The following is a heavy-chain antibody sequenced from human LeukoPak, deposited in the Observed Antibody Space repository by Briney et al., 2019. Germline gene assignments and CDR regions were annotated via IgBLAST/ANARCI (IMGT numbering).Heavy chain of an antibody. CDR3: ARDGGGDDYGDYVAGMDV. D-gene: IGHD4-17*01. CDR2: IIPILGIA. Sequence: GASVKVSCKASGGTFSSYAISWVRQAPGQGLGWMGRIIPILGIANYAQKFQGRVTITADKSTSTAYMELSSLRSEDTAVYYCARDGGGDDYGDYVAGMDVWGQGTTVTVSS. V-gene: IGHV1-69*04. CDR1: GGTFSSYA. J-gene: IGHJ6*02.